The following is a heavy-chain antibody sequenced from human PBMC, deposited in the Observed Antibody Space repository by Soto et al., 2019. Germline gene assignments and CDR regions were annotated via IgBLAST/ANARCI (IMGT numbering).Heavy chain of an antibody. Sequence: QLQLQESGPGLVKPSETLSLTCSVSGGSINYNSYHWGWMRQPPGQGLEWIGSIFYTGTTFYNPSLESRVTMSVDTSKNSFSLHLSAVTDEDTAVYFCARLVVVAPVANVWGQGTLVTVSS. CDR2: IFYTGTT. V-gene: IGHV4-39*02. CDR3: ARLVVVAPVANV. J-gene: IGHJ4*02. CDR1: GGSINYNSYH. D-gene: IGHD2-2*01.